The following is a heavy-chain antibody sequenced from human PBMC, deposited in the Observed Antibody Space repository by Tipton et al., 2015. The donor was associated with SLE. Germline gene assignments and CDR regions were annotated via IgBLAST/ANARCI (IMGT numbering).Heavy chain of an antibody. D-gene: IGHD3-22*01. CDR3: ARDHRNYYDSSGYYPHAFDI. CDR2: IIPIFGTA. CDR1: GGTFSSYA. V-gene: IGHV1-69*01. Sequence: QLVQSGAEVKKPGSSVKVSCKASGGTFSSYAISWVRQVPGQGLEWMGGIIPIFGTANYAQKFQGRVTITADESTSTAYMELSSLRSEDTAVYYCARDHRNYYDSSGYYPHAFDIWGQGTMVTVSS. J-gene: IGHJ3*02.